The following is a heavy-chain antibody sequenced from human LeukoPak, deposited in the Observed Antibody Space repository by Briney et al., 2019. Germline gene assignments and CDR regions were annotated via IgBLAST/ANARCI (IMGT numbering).Heavy chain of an antibody. CDR2: ISWDSGSI. D-gene: IGHD3-3*01. V-gene: IGHV3-9*03. Sequence: PGGSLRLSCAAYGFTLDDYAMHWVRHAPGKGREWVSCISWDSGSIGYADSVKGRFTISRDNAKNSLYLQMNSLRAEDMALYYCAKDRKLYDFWSGYSDAFDIWGQGTMVTVSS. CDR3: AKDRKLYDFWSGYSDAFDI. CDR1: GFTLDDYA. J-gene: IGHJ3*02.